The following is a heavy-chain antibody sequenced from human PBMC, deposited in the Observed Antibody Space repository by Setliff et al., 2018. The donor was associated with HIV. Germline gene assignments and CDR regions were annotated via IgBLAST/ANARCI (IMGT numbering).Heavy chain of an antibody. D-gene: IGHD2-2*01. CDR3: ARLGYCSSTSCYYYYYMDV. J-gene: IGHJ6*03. CDR2: ISYSGIT. Sequence: SETLSLTCTVFGGSISRSSYYWGWIRQPPGKGLEWIASISYSGITYYNPSLKGRVTISVDTSKNQFSLKLSSVTAADTAVYYCARLGYCSSTSCYYYYYMDVWGKGTTVTVSS. V-gene: IGHV4-39*07. CDR1: GGSISRSSYY.